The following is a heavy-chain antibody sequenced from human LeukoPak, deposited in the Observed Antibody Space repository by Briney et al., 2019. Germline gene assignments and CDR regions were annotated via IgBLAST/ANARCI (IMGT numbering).Heavy chain of an antibody. V-gene: IGHV3-7*01. CDR3: ARLFGGVTTFDY. J-gene: IGHJ4*02. Sequence: GGSLRLSCAASGFSFSPYWMSSVRQGPGKGLDWVASINPDGSGASYVDSVKGRFIISRDNAQNSLYLQMNSLSAEDTAVYYCARLFGGVTTFDYWGQGILVTVSS. CDR1: GFSFSPYW. D-gene: IGHD4-17*01. CDR2: INPDGSGA.